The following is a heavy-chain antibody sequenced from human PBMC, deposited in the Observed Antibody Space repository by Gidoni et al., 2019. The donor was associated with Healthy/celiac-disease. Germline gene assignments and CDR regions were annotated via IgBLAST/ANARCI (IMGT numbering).Heavy chain of an antibody. CDR1: GGSISSRSYY. CDR2: IYYSGST. V-gene: IGHV4-39*01. CDR3: ARPVPTYYYDSSGGFDI. Sequence: QLQLQESGPGLLKPSETLSLTCTVSGGSISSRSYYWGWIRQPPGKGLEWIGSIYYSGSTCYDPSLKSRVTRSVDTSKNQFSMELSYVTAADTAVYYCARPVPTYYYDSSGGFDIWGQGTMVTVSS. D-gene: IGHD3-22*01. J-gene: IGHJ3*02.